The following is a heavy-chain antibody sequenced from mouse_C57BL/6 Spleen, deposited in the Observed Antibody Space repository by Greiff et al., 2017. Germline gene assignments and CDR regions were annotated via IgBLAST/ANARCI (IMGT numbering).Heavy chain of an antibody. Sequence: QVQLQQPGAELVKPGASVKMSCKASGYTFTSSWIPWVKQRPGQGLEWIGDIYPGSGSTTYNEKFKSKATLAVAPSSSTASMQLRSLPSEDSAVYYCARTGYGYDRAWFAYWGQGTLVTGSA. D-gene: IGHD2-2*01. CDR1: GYTFTSSW. V-gene: IGHV1-55*01. CDR3: ARTGYGYDRAWFAY. CDR2: IYPGSGST. J-gene: IGHJ3*01.